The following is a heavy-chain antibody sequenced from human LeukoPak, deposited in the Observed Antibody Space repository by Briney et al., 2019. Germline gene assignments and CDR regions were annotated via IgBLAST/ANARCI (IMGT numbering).Heavy chain of an antibody. V-gene: IGHV4-4*07. Sequence: SETLSLTCTVSGGSISSYYWSWIRQPAGKGLEWIGRIYTSGSTNYNPSLKSRVTMSVDTSKNQFSLKLSSVTAADTAVYYCARGERGMLGYCSGGSCYDPSDAFDIWGQGTMVTVSS. J-gene: IGHJ3*02. CDR2: IYTSGST. CDR3: ARGERGMLGYCSGGSCYDPSDAFDI. D-gene: IGHD2-15*01. CDR1: GGSISSYY.